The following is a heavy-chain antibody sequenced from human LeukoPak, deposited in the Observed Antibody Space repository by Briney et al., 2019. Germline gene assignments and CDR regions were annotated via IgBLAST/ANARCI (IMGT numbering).Heavy chain of an antibody. CDR3: AELGITMIGGV. D-gene: IGHD3-10*02. CDR1: GFTFSTFA. Sequence: GGSLRLSCAASGFTFSTFAMHWVRLSPGKGLEWVSSITGSGPYMLYADSVKHRFTISRDNAKNSLYLQMNSLRVEDTAVYYCAELGITMIGGVWGKGTTVTISS. V-gene: IGHV3-21*01. CDR2: ITGSGPYM. J-gene: IGHJ6*04.